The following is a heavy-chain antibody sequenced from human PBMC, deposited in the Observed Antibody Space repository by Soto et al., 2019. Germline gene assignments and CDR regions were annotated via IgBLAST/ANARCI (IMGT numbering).Heavy chain of an antibody. V-gene: IGHV1-2*02. Sequence: ASVKGSCKAAGFGFTGYYIHWRRQAPGQGLEWMGWINAHSGGTEYAQKFQGRVTLTRDTSIATAYLTLTSLTSDDTALYYCAKDLTRQLAYWLDPWGQGTQVTVSS. J-gene: IGHJ5*02. CDR2: INAHSGGT. D-gene: IGHD6-6*01. CDR3: AKDLTRQLAYWLDP. CDR1: GFGFTGYY.